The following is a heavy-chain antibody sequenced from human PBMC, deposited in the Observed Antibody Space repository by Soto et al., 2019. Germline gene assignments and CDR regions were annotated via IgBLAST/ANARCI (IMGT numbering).Heavy chain of an antibody. D-gene: IGHD6-13*01. CDR1: GYTXNSYG. CDR3: ARETKGSVWYSSI. V-gene: IGHV1-18*04. CDR2: ISAYNGNT. Sequence: GXSXKVSCKASGYTXNSYGISWVRQAPGKGLEWMGWISAYNGNTSYAKKLQGRVTMTTDTSTRTAYMELRSLRSDDTDAYYCARETKGSVWYSSIWGQGTLFTVSS. J-gene: IGHJ4*02.